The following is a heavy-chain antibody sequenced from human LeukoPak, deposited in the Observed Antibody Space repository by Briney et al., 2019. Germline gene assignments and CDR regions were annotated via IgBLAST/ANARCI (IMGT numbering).Heavy chain of an antibody. D-gene: IGHD3-10*02. CDR1: GFTFSGYW. J-gene: IGHJ6*04. CDR3: AELGITMIGGV. V-gene: IGHV3-7*01. CDR2: VKQDGSEK. Sequence: GGSLRLSCAASGFTFSGYWMSWVRQAPGKGLEWVANVKQDGSEKYYVDSVKGRFTISRDNAKNSLYLQMNSLRAEDTAVYYCAELGITMIGGVWGKGTTVTISS.